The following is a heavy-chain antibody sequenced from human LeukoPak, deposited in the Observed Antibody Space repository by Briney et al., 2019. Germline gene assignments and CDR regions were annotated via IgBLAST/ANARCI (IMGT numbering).Heavy chain of an antibody. CDR1: GFTFSSYG. D-gene: IGHD2-2*01. J-gene: IGHJ4*02. V-gene: IGHV3-33*01. Sequence: GGSLRLSCAASGFTFSSYGMLWVRQAPGKGLEWVAVIWYDGSNKYYADSVKGRFTISRDNSKNTLYLQMNSLRAEDTAVYYCAREQISYSSSTNFDYWGQGTLVTVSS. CDR2: IWYDGSNK. CDR3: AREQISYSSSTNFDY.